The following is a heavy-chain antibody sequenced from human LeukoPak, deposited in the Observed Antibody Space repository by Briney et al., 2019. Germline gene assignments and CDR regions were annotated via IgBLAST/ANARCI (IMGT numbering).Heavy chain of an antibody. CDR2: ISGYNGNT. Sequence: GASVTVSCKASGYSFTSYGISWVRQAPGQGLEWMGWISGYNGNTNYAQKLQGRVTMTTDTSTSTAYMELRSLRSDDTAVYYCARAWRTTVNYFDYWGQATLVSVSS. V-gene: IGHV1-18*01. J-gene: IGHJ4*02. D-gene: IGHD1-1*01. CDR3: ARAWRTTVNYFDY. CDR1: GYSFTSYG.